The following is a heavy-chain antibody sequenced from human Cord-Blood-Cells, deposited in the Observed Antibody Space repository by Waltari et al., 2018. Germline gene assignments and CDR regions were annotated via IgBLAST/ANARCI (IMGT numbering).Heavy chain of an antibody. CDR1: GYTSTGYA. D-gene: IGHD7-27*01. V-gene: IGHV1-2*02. J-gene: IGHJ3*02. CDR2: INPNSGGT. CDR3: ARVRTGDDAFDI. Sequence: QVQLVQSGAEVKKPGASAQVSCTAAGYTSTGYAMHWGRQAPGQGLEWMGWINPNSGGTNYAQKFQGRVTMTRDTSISTAYMELSRLRSDDTAVYYCARVRTGDDAFDIWGQGTMVTVSS.